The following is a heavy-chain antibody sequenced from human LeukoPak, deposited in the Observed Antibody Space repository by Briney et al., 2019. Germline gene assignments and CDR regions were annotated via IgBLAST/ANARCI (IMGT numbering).Heavy chain of an antibody. J-gene: IGHJ4*02. CDR3: AANTQSGY. V-gene: IGHV3-7*05. Sequence: GGSLRLSCAASGFTFSSSWMKWVRQAPGKGLESVAVIKEDGSEKYYVDSEKGRFAISRDNAKNSLYLQMNNVRAEDTAVYFCAANTQSGYWGQGALVTVSS. D-gene: IGHD3-16*01. CDR1: GFTFSSSW. CDR2: IKEDGSEK.